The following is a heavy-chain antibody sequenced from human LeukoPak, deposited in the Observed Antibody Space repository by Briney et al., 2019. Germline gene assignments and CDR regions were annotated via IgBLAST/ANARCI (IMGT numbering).Heavy chain of an antibody. CDR2: IIPIFGTA. CDR3: ARDKGRYFGSKTYYNDFFDY. J-gene: IGHJ4*02. Sequence: SVKVSCKTSGGTFSNYAISWVRQAPGQGLEWMGSIIPIFGTANYAQKFQGRVTIIADQSSSTAYMELSSLRSEDTAMYYCARDKGRYFGSKTYYNDFFDYWGQGTLVTVSS. V-gene: IGHV1-69*15. D-gene: IGHD3-10*01. CDR1: GGTFSNYA.